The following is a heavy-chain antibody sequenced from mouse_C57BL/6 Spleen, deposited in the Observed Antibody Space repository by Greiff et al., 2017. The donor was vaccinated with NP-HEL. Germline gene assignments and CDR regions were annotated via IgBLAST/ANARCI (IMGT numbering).Heavy chain of an antibody. CDR2: TYPGDGDT. J-gene: IGHJ4*01. CDR3: ARAGTTVASSAMDC. CDR1: GYASSSFW. V-gene: IGHV1-82*01. D-gene: IGHD1-1*01. Sequence: QVQLKQSGPELVKPGASVKTSCKAFGYASSSFWMNWVKQRPGMGLEWIGRTYPGDGDTNYNGKFKGKATLTADKSSITAYMQRSSLTSEDSAFYFCARAGTTVASSAMDCWGEGASVTVSS.